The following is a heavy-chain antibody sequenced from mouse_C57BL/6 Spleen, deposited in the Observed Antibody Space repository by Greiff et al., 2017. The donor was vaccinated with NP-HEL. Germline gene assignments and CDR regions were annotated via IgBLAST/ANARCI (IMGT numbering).Heavy chain of an antibody. J-gene: IGHJ4*01. CDR3: ARSEMDY. CDR2: IRNKANGYTT. Sequence: EVQLVESGGGLVQPGGSLSLSCAASGFTFPDYYMSWVRQPPGKALEWLGFIRNKANGYTTEYSASVKGRFTISRDNSQSIRYLQMKALRAEDSATYYCARSEMDYWGQGTSVTVSS. CDR1: GFTFPDYY. V-gene: IGHV7-3*01.